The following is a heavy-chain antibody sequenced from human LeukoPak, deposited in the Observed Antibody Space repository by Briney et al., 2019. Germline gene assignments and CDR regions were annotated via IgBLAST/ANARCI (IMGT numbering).Heavy chain of an antibody. V-gene: IGHV3-33*01. CDR1: GFTFSSYG. D-gene: IGHD3-16*01. CDR3: ARELGDPYLDY. J-gene: IGHJ4*02. Sequence: GGSLRLSCAASGFTFSSYGMHWVRQAPGKGLEWVAAIWYDGSNKYYADSVKGRFTISRDNSKNTLYLQMNSLRAEDTAVYYCARELGDPYLDYWGQGTLVTVSS. CDR2: IWYDGSNK.